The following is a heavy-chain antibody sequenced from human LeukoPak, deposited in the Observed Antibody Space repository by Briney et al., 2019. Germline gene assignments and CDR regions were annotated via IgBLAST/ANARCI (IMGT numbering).Heavy chain of an antibody. CDR2: IYPGDSDT. CDR3: ARARGYSGYDYGY. CDR1: GYSFTSYW. D-gene: IGHD5-12*01. V-gene: IGHV5-51*01. J-gene: IGHJ4*02. Sequence: RGESLKISCKGSGYSFTSYWISWVRQMPGKGLEWMGIIYPGDSDTRYSPSFQGQVTISADKSTSTAYLQWSSLKASDTAIYYCARARGYSGYDYGYWGQGTLVTVSS.